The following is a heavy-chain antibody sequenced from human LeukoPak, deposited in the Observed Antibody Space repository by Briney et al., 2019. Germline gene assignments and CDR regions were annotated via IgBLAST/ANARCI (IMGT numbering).Heavy chain of an antibody. CDR2: IIPIFGTA. Sequence: ASVKVSCKASGSTFSSYAISWVRQAPGQGLEWMGGIIPIFGTANYAQKFQGRVTITTDESTSTAYMELSSLRSEDTAVYYCAPRGGSSGWYVFDYWGQGTLVTVSS. J-gene: IGHJ4*02. CDR3: APRGGSSGWYVFDY. V-gene: IGHV1-69*05. D-gene: IGHD6-19*01. CDR1: GSTFSSYA.